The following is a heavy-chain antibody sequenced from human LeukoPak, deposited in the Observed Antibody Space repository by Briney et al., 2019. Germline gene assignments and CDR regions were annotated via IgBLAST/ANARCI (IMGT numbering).Heavy chain of an antibody. J-gene: IGHJ3*02. V-gene: IGHV3-21*04. CDR3: AKLSSSHAFDI. D-gene: IGHD6-6*01. CDR1: GFTFSSYA. CDR2: ISSSGSYI. Sequence: GGSLRLSCAASGFTFSSYAMNWVRQAPGKGLEWVSSISSSGSYIYYADSVKGRFTISRDNAKNSLYLQMNSLRAEDTAVYYCAKLSSSHAFDIWGQGTMVTVSS.